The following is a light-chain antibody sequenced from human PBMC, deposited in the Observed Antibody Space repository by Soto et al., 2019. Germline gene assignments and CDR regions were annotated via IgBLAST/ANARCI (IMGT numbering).Light chain of an antibody. CDR2: DVS. CDR1: SSDVGGYNY. CDR3: SSYRSSSTLYV. Sequence: QSALTQPASVSGSPGQSITISCTGTSSDVGGYNYVSWYQQHPGQAPKLMIFDVSNRPSGVSNRFSGSRSGNTASLTISGLLTEDEADYYCSSYRSSSTLYVFGTGTKLTVL. J-gene: IGLJ1*01. V-gene: IGLV2-14*01.